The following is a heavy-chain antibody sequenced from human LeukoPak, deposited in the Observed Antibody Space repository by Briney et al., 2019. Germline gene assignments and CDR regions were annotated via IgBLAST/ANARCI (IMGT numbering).Heavy chain of an antibody. CDR3: AKLGGYSSSWYGNWDGPLN. CDR1: GFTVRSNY. Sequence: GGSLRLSCAASGFTVRSNYMSWVRQAPGKGLEWVSAISGSGGSTYYADSVKGRFTISRDNSKNTLYLQMNSLRAEDTAVYYCAKLGGYSSSWYGNWDGPLNWGQGTLVTVSS. J-gene: IGHJ4*02. V-gene: IGHV3-23*01. CDR2: ISGSGGST. D-gene: IGHD6-13*01.